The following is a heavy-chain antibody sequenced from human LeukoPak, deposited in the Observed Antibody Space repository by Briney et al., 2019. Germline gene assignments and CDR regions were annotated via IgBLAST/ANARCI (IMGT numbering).Heavy chain of an antibody. CDR3: ATGGGIVGATPDY. CDR2: INSDGSST. J-gene: IGHJ4*02. V-gene: IGHV3-74*01. Sequence: GGSLRLSCTASGFTFTYYLMHWVRQALGKGLVWVSQINSDGSSTNYADSVKGRFTISRDNAKNTLYLQMNSLRVEDTALYYCATGGGIVGATPDYWGQGTLVTVSS. CDR1: GFTFTYYL. D-gene: IGHD1-26*01.